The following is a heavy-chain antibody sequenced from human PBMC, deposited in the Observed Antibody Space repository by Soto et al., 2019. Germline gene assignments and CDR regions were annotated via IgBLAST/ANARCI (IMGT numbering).Heavy chain of an antibody. CDR3: AQDLGSGWFHYNWFDP. D-gene: IGHD6-13*01. V-gene: IGHV3-23*01. CDR2: IGTRGDVT. Sequence: EVQLLESGGGLVQPGGSLRLSCTASGFTFSGYAMSWVRQAPGKGLEWVSAIGTRGDVTYYADSVKGRFTISRDNSKNTLYLRMNSLRAEDTALYYCAQDLGSGWFHYNWFDPWGQGALVTVSS. J-gene: IGHJ5*02. CDR1: GFTFSGYA.